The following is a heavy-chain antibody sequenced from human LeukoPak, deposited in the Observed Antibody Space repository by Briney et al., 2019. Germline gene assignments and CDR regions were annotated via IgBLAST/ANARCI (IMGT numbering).Heavy chain of an antibody. J-gene: IGHJ4*02. CDR3: ARGYGYSSSWYKSEEVGYFDY. CDR2: INHSGST. Sequence: SETLSLTCTVSGGSISSGGYYWSWIRQPPGKGLEWIGEINHSGSTNYNPSLKSRVTISVDTSKNQFSLKLSSVTAADTAVYYCARGYGYSSSWYKSEEVGYFDYWGQGTLVTVSS. D-gene: IGHD6-13*01. V-gene: IGHV4-39*07. CDR1: GGSISSGGYY.